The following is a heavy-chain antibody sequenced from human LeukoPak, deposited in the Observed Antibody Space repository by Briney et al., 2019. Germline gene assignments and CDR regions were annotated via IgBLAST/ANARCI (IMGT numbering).Heavy chain of an antibody. CDR2: IYSGGST. D-gene: IGHD1-14*01. J-gene: IGHJ6*02. CDR3: ARVPGHYGMDV. V-gene: IGHV3-53*01. Sequence: GGSLRLSCAASGFTVSSNYMSWVRQAPGKGLEWVSVIYSGGSTYHADSVKGRFTISRDNSKNTLYLQMNSLRAEDTAVYYCARVPGHYGMDVWGQGTTVTVSS. CDR1: GFTVSSNY.